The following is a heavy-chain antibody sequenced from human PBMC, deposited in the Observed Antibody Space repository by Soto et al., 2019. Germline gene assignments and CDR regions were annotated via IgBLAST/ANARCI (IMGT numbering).Heavy chain of an antibody. V-gene: IGHV3-11*01. J-gene: IGHJ4*02. CDR1: GFTFSDYY. Sequence: GGSLRLSCAASGFTFSDYYMSWIRQAPGKGLEWVSYISSSGGTIYYADSVKGRFTISRDNAKNSLYLQMNSLRAEDTAVYYCAKTPLRYFDWLSPYFDYWGQGTLVTVSS. CDR2: ISSSGGTI. D-gene: IGHD3-9*01. CDR3: AKTPLRYFDWLSPYFDY.